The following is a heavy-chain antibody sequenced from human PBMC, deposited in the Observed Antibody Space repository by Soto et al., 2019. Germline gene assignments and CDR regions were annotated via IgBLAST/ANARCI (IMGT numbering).Heavy chain of an antibody. CDR2: IGGSVENT. CDR3: ARGGHSRGWGFDY. CDR1: GFTFSNYA. V-gene: IGHV3-23*01. D-gene: IGHD6-19*01. J-gene: IGHJ4*02. Sequence: GGSLRLSCGAYGFTFSNYALSWVRQAPGKGLEWVSTIGGSVENTFYADSVKGRFTISRDNPKSTLYLQMNNLRAEDTAVYYCARGGHSRGWGFDYWGQGSLVTVSS.